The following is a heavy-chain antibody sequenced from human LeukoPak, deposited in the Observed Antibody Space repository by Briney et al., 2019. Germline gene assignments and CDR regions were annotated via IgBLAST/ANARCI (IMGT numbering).Heavy chain of an antibody. J-gene: IGHJ6*02. CDR1: GGSISNYY. CDR2: IYYSGST. D-gene: IGHD6-13*01. Sequence: SETLSLTCTVSGGSISNYYWSWIRQPPGKGLEWIGYIYYSGSTNYNPSLKSRVTISVDTSKNRFSLKLSSVTAADTAVYYCASSPSSSWTNYYYYYGMDVWGQGTTVTVSS. V-gene: IGHV4-59*08. CDR3: ASSPSSSWTNYYYYYGMDV.